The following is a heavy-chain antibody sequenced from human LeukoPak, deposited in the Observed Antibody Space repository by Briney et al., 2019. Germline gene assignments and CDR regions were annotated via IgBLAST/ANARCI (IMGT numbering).Heavy chain of an antibody. CDR3: AKGGRSGVFDY. Sequence: GGSLRLSCAASGFTFSSYAMSWVRQAPGKGLEWVSAISGSGGSTYNADSVKGRLTISRDNSKNTLYLQMNSLRAEDTAVYYCAKGGRSGVFDYWGQGTLVTVSS. V-gene: IGHV3-23*01. J-gene: IGHJ4*02. CDR1: GFTFSSYA. CDR2: ISGSGGST. D-gene: IGHD1-26*01.